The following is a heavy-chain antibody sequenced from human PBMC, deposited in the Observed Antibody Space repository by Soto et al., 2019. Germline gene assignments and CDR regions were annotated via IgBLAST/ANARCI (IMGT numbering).Heavy chain of an antibody. CDR2: INAGNGNT. Sequence: ASVKVSCKASGYTFTSYAMHWVRQAPGQRFEWMGWINAGNGNTKYSQKFQGRVTITRDTSASTAYMELSSLRSDDTAAYYCARANHCSSTSCYTKYYYYYGMDVWGQGTTVTVSS. D-gene: IGHD2-2*01. J-gene: IGHJ6*02. CDR1: GYTFTSYA. V-gene: IGHV1-3*01. CDR3: ARANHCSSTSCYTKYYYYYGMDV.